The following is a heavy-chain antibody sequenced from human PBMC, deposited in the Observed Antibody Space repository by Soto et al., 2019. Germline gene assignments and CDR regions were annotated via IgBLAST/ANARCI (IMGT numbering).Heavy chain of an antibody. D-gene: IGHD3-10*01. Sequence: GGSLRLSCAASGLTFSSYSMNWVRQAPGKGLEWVSDLSSNSSSIGYADSVKGRFTISRDNAKNCVYLQMNSLRAEDTALYYCAKDYSGSGTYYAFDFWGQGTPVTVSS. J-gene: IGHJ4*02. CDR2: LSSNSSSI. CDR1: GLTFSSYS. V-gene: IGHV3-48*04. CDR3: AKDYSGSGTYYAFDF.